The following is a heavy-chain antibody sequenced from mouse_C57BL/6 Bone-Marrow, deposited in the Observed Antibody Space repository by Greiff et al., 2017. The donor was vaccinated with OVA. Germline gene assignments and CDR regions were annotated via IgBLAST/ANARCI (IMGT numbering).Heavy chain of an antibody. J-gene: IGHJ2*01. D-gene: IGHD3-3*01. CDR1: GYSITSGYY. V-gene: IGHV3-6*01. Sequence: EVQVVESGPGLVKPSQSLSLTCSVPGYSITSGYYWNWIRQFPGNKLEWMGYISYDGSNNYNPSLKNRISITRDTSKNQFFLKLNSVTTEDTATYYCARDQGCLFDYWGQGTTLTVSS. CDR3: ARDQGCLFDY. CDR2: ISYDGSN.